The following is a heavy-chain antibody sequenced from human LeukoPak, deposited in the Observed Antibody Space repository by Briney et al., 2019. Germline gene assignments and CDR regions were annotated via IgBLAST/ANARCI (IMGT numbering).Heavy chain of an antibody. J-gene: IGHJ6*03. V-gene: IGHV1-69*06. CDR3: ASDGSGGYSYGYYYYYYMDV. D-gene: IGHD5-18*01. CDR1: GGTFSSYA. CDR2: IIPIFGTA. Sequence: PVKVSCKASGGTFSSYAISWVRQAPGQGLEWMGRIIPIFGTANYAQKFQGRVTITADKATSTAYMELSSLRSEDTAVYYCASDGSGGYSYGYYYYYYMDVWGKGTTVTVSS.